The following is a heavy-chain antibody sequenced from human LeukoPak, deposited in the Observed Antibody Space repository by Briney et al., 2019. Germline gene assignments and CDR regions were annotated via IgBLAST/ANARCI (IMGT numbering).Heavy chain of an antibody. J-gene: IGHJ3*02. D-gene: IGHD1-26*01. CDR3: AKAKGATLAFDI. V-gene: IGHV3-23*01. CDR2: ISGSGGST. CDR1: GFTFSSYA. Sequence: GGSLRLSCAASGFTFSSYAMSWVRQAPGKGLEWVSAISGSGGSTYYTDSVKGWFTISRDNSKNTLYLQMNSLRAEDTAVYYCAKAKGATLAFDIWGQGTMVTVSS.